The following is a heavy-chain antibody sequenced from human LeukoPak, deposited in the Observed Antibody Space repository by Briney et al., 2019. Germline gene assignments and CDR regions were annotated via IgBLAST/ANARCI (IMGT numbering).Heavy chain of an antibody. D-gene: IGHD3-3*01. J-gene: IGHJ6*03. V-gene: IGHV3-21*04. CDR1: GFTFSSYS. CDR2: ISTSSSYI. CDR3: ARGGITIFGVVSYMDV. Sequence: GGSLRLSCAASGFTFSSYSMNWVRQAPGKGLEWVSSISTSSSYIYYVDSVKGRFTISRDNAKNSLYLQMNSLRAEDTALYYCARGGITIFGVVSYMDVWGKGTTVTVSS.